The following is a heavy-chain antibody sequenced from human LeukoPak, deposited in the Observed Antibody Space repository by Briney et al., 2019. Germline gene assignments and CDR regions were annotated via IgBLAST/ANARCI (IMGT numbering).Heavy chain of an antibody. V-gene: IGHV4-59*08. J-gene: IGHJ2*01. Sequence: SETLSLTCTVSGGSISSYYWSWIRQPPGKGLEWIGYIYYSGSTNYNPSLKSRVTISVDTSKNQFFLKLSSVTAADTAGYYCGKVSGRFTWYFDLWGRGTLVTVSS. CDR1: GGSISSYY. CDR3: GKVSGRFTWYFDL. CDR2: IYYSGST.